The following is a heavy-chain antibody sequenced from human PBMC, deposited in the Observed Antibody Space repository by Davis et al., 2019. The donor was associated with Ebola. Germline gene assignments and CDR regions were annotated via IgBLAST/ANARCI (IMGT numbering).Heavy chain of an antibody. CDR1: GGSISSGFYY. J-gene: IGHJ4*02. CDR3: ARADGDYVHFDY. Sequence: SETLSLTCTVSGGSISSGFYYWSWIRQPAGKELEWIGHIYTSGSTNYNPSLKSRVTISVDTSKNQFSLKLSSVTAADTAVYYCARADGDYVHFDYWGQGILVTVSS. CDR2: IYTSGST. D-gene: IGHD4-17*01. V-gene: IGHV4-61*09.